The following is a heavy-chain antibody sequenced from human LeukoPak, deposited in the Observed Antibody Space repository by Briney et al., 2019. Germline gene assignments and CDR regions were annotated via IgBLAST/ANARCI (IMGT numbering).Heavy chain of an antibody. D-gene: IGHD5-18*01. V-gene: IGHV1-2*02. Sequence: ASVKVSCKTSGYTFTAYYMHWVRQAPGQGLEWMGWINPNSGGTNYVQKFQGRVTMTRDTSISTAYMELSRLRSDDTAVYYCASVDTAMVGLYFDYWGQGTLVTVSS. CDR2: INPNSGGT. J-gene: IGHJ4*02. CDR3: ASVDTAMVGLYFDY. CDR1: GYTFTAYY.